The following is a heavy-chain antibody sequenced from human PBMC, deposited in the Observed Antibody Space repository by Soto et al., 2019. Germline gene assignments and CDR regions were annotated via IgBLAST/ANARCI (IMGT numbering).Heavy chain of an antibody. CDR1: GFTFSSYA. J-gene: IGHJ4*02. V-gene: IGHV3-23*01. CDR3: AKRGLLLGAPGGY. Sequence: EVQLLESGGGLVQPGGSLRLSCAASGFTFSSYAMSWVRQAPGKGLEWVSAISGSGGSTYYTDSVKGRFTISRDNSKNTLYLQMNSLRAEDTAVYYCAKRGLLLGAPGGYWGQGTLVTVSS. CDR2: ISGSGGST. D-gene: IGHD2-21*01.